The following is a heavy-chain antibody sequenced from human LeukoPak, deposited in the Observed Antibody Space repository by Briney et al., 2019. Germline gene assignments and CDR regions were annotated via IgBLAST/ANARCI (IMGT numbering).Heavy chain of an antibody. J-gene: IGHJ4*02. CDR1: GGSFSGYY. D-gene: IGHD2-2*01. V-gene: IGHV4-34*01. CDR2: INHSGST. CDR3: ARGWAIVVVPAATPYYFDY. Sequence: SETPSLTCAVYGGSFSGYYWSWIRQPPGKGLEWIGEINHSGSTNYNPSLKSRVTISVDTSKNQFSLKLSSVTAADTAVYYCARGWAIVVVPAATPYYFDYWGQGTLVTVSS.